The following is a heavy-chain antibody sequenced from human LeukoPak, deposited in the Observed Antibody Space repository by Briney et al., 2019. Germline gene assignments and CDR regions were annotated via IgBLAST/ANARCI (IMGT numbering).Heavy chain of an antibody. Sequence: GGSLRLSCVASGFTFSSYSMNWVRQTTGKGLEWVSYISPRSSSIYYADSVKGRFTISRDNAKNSLYLQMNSLTDEDTAVYYCAQATYSGGWYYLDYWGQGTLVTVSS. J-gene: IGHJ4*02. V-gene: IGHV3-48*02. CDR2: ISPRSSSI. D-gene: IGHD6-19*01. CDR3: AQATYSGGWYYLDY. CDR1: GFTFSSYS.